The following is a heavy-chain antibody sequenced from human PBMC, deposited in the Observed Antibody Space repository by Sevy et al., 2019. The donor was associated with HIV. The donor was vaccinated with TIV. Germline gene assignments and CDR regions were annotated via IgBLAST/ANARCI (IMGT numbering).Heavy chain of an antibody. CDR2: ISFGGSNK. J-gene: IGHJ4*02. D-gene: IGHD5-18*01. Sequence: GGYLRLSCAASGFTFSSYDMHWVRQAPGKGLEWVAFISFGGSNKYYADSVKGRFTISRDNSKNTLYLQINSLRPEDTAVYYCADVDLGVDTTMGMGEYWGQGTLVTVSS. CDR1: GFTFSSYD. V-gene: IGHV3-30*03. CDR3: ADVDLGVDTTMGMGEY.